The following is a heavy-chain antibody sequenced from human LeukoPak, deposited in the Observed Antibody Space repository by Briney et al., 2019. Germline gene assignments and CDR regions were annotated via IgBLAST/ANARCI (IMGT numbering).Heavy chain of an antibody. Sequence: PGGSLRLSCAASGFTYSSYAMSWVRQAPGKGLEWVSAISGSGGSTYYADSVKGRFTISRDNSKNTLYLQMNSLRAEDTAVYYCAKEQAYYDILTGYSDYYYMDVWGKGTTVTVSS. CDR3: AKEQAYYDILTGYSDYYYMDV. CDR2: ISGSGGST. J-gene: IGHJ6*03. D-gene: IGHD3-9*01. CDR1: GFTYSSYA. V-gene: IGHV3-23*01.